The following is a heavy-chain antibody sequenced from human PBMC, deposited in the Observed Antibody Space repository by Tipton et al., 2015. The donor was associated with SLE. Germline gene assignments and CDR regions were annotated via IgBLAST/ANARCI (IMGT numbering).Heavy chain of an antibody. V-gene: IGHV4-59*01. Sequence: TLSLTCTVSGGSTGGSYWSWIRQTPGKGLEWIGDVHKSGTTNYNPSLKSRVTISLGTSTNQFSLRLSSVTAADTAVYFCTRSLYNTNWFWFDPWGQGTLVIVSS. CDR1: GGSTGGSY. J-gene: IGHJ5*02. D-gene: IGHD6-13*01. CDR3: TRSLYNTNWFWFDP. CDR2: VHKSGTT.